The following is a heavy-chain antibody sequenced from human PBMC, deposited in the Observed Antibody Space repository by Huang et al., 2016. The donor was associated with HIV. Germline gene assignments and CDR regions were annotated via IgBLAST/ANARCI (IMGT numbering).Heavy chain of an antibody. V-gene: IGHV4-34*02. J-gene: IGHJ6*02. CDR3: ARMPTPSYYDTWSLSPVEEVFFYYNLDV. CDR1: GASFNTYY. Sequence: QVRLEQWGQGLLKPSETLSLHCAVYGASFNTYYWSWVRQSPAKGLGWIGYIKPGASTKSNPALKSRDTITVDTSKKQFYLTFRAITAADAAIYYRARMPTPSYYDTWSLSPVEEVFFYYNLDVWGQGTPVSVSS. D-gene: IGHD3-3*01. CDR2: IKPGAST.